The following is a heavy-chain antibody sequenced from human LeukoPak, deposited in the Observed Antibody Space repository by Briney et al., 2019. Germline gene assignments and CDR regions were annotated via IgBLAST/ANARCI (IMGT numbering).Heavy chain of an antibody. J-gene: IGHJ4*02. Sequence: GGSLRLSCAVSGFTFSNYWMTWVRQAPGKGLEWVANIKQDGRDKYYVDSVKGRFTISRDNAKNSLYLQMNSLRVEDTAVSYCVSTGSLLDYWGQGVLVTVSS. CDR3: VSTGSLLDY. CDR1: GFTFSNYW. CDR2: IKQDGRDK. V-gene: IGHV3-7*01. D-gene: IGHD3-10*01.